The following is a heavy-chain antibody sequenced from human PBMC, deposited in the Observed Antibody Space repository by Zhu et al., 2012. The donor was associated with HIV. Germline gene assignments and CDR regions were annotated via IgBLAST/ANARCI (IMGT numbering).Heavy chain of an antibody. CDR3: ARHYYYDSSGYRFDQ. CDR2: LSYSGST. D-gene: IGHD3-22*01. Sequence: QVQLQESGPGLVKPSETLSLTCAVSGGSISSSSYYWGWVRQPPGKGLGWIGSLSYSGSTYYNPSLKSRLTISVDTSKNQFSLRLSSVTAADTAVYYCARHYYYDSSGYRFDQWGQGTLVTVSS. J-gene: IGHJ4*02. CDR1: GGSISSSSYY. V-gene: IGHV4-39*01.